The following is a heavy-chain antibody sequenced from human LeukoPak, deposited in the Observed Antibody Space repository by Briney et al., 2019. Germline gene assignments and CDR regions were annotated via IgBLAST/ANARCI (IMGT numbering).Heavy chain of an antibody. CDR3: AKTRTTVTTGNYFDY. J-gene: IGHJ4*02. V-gene: IGHV3-23*01. Sequence: GGSLRLSCAASGFTFSSYAMSWVRQAPGKGLEWVSGISGSDSSKLYADSVKGRFTISRDTSKNTLYLQMSSLRAEDTAVYYCAKTRTTVTTGNYFDYWGQGTLVTVSS. CDR1: GFTFSSYA. CDR2: ISGSDSSK. D-gene: IGHD4-17*01.